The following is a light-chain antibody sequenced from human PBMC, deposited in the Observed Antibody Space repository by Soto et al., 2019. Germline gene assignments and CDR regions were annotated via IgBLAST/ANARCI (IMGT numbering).Light chain of an antibody. V-gene: IGLV1-47*01. CDR1: RPSIGSNH. J-gene: IGLJ2*01. Sequence: QSVLTQPPSASGTPGQRVTISCSGSRPSIGSNHVYWYQQLPGTAPKLLISRDDERPSGVPDRFSGSKSGTSASLAISGVRSEDEADYFCAAWDDSLRAPVFGGGTKVTVL. CDR3: AAWDDSLRAPV. CDR2: RDD.